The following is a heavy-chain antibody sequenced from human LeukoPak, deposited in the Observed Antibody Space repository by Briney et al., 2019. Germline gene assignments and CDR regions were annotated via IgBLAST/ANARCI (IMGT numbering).Heavy chain of an antibody. CDR1: GGSISSYY. CDR2: VYYSGST. V-gene: IGHV4-59*01. Sequence: PSETLSLTCTVSGGSISSYYWSWIRQPPGKGLEWIGYVYYSGSTNYNPSLKSRVTISVDTSKNQFSLKLSSVTAADTAVYYCARDLGYNYDYWGQGTLVTVSS. J-gene: IGHJ4*02. D-gene: IGHD5-24*01. CDR3: ARDLGYNYDY.